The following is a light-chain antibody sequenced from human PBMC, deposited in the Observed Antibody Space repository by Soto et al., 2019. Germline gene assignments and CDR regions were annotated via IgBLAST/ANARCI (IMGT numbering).Light chain of an antibody. CDR2: GAA. V-gene: IGKV3-20*01. J-gene: IGKJ2*01. CDR3: QHYGSSPLYT. Sequence: EIVLTQSPGTLSLSPEARATLSCRANHSVSSSYLAWYQQKPGQAPRLLIYGAASRATGIPDRFSGSGSGTDFTLTISRREPEDFAVYYCQHYGSSPLYTLGQGTKLEIK. CDR1: HSVSSSY.